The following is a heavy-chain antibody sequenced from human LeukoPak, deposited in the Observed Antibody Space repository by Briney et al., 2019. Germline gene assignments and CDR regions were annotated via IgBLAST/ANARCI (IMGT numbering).Heavy chain of an antibody. D-gene: IGHD2-21*02. CDR3: ARVRGVVVTAIFDY. V-gene: IGHV4-30-2*01. Sequence: PSETLSLTCAVSGGSISSGGYSWSWIRQPPGKDLEWIGYIYHSGSTYYNPSLKSRVTISVDRSKNQFSLKLSSVTAADTAVYYCARVRGVVVTAIFDYWGQGTLVTVSS. CDR1: GGSISSGGYS. CDR2: IYHSGST. J-gene: IGHJ4*02.